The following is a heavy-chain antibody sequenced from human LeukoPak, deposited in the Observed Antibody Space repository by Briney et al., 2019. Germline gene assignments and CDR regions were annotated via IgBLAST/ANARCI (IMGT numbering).Heavy chain of an antibody. Sequence: GGSLRLSCAASGFTFSSYWMSWVRQAPGNGLEWVANIKQDGSEKYYVDSVKGRFTISRDNSKNTPYLQMKNLRAEDTAVYYCAGGDYVGYYYYYMDVWGKGTTVTVSS. CDR2: IKQDGSEK. CDR1: GFTFSSYW. D-gene: IGHD4-17*01. J-gene: IGHJ6*03. CDR3: AGGDYVGYYYYYMDV. V-gene: IGHV3-7*01.